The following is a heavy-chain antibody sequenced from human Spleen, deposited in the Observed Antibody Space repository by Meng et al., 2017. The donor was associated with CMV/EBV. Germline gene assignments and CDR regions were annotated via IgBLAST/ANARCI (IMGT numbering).Heavy chain of an antibody. J-gene: IGHJ6*02. CDR1: GYTFTTYD. Sequence: ASVKVSCKPSGYTFTTYDINWVRQAPGQGLEWMGWISAYNGNTNYAQKLQGRVTMTTDTSTSTAYMELRSLRSDDTAMYYCAREAAYGDYYGMDVWGQGTTVTVSS. V-gene: IGHV1-18*01. CDR2: ISAYNGNT. CDR3: AREAAYGDYYGMDV. D-gene: IGHD4-17*01.